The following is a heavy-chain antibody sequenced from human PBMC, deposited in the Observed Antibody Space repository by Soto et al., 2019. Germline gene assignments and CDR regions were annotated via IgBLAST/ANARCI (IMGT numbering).Heavy chain of an antibody. Sequence: EVQLLESGGGLVQPGGSLRLSCAASGFTFSSYAMSWVRQAPGKGLEWVSAISGSGGSTYYADSVKGRFTISRDNSKNTLYLQMNSLRAEDTAVYYCAKDRIAGAGAGGYGMDVWGQGTTVTVSS. D-gene: IGHD6-19*01. CDR2: ISGSGGST. J-gene: IGHJ6*02. CDR3: AKDRIAGAGAGGYGMDV. V-gene: IGHV3-23*01. CDR1: GFTFSSYA.